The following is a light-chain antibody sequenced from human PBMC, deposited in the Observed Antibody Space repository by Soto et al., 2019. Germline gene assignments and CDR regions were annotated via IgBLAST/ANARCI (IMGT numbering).Light chain of an antibody. Sequence: DIQMTQSPSSLSASVGDRVTITCRASQSISSYLNWYQQKPGKAPKFLIYAASRLQSGVPSRFSGSGSGTDFTLTISILQPEDFATYYCQQTYSTPYTFGQGTKLEIE. V-gene: IGKV1-39*01. CDR2: AAS. CDR3: QQTYSTPYT. J-gene: IGKJ2*01. CDR1: QSISSY.